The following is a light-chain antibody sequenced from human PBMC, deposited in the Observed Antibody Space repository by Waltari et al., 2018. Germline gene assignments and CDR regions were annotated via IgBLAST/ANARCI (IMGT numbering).Light chain of an antibody. CDR1: QSVFYSSNNKNY. CDR3: QQYYSMPLT. V-gene: IGKV4-1*01. CDR2: WAS. Sequence: DIVMTQSPDSLAVSLGERVSINCKSSQSVFYSSNNKNYLAWYQQKPGQPPKLLMYWASSREFGVPKRFSASGSGTDFTLTISSLEADDVAIYYCQQYYSMPLTFGPGTTV. J-gene: IGKJ3*01.